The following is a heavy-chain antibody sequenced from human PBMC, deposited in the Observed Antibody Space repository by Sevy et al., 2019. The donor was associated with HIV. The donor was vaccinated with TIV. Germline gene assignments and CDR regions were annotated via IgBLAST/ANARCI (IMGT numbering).Heavy chain of an antibody. Sequence: GGSLRLSCAISGFTVNDKYIIWVRQAPGKGLEWVSVIFSSGSTYYADSAKGRFTISRDNSKNTVYLQMNSVRAEDTAVYYCVSLFLSYCSGWSYFDYWGQGTLVTVSS. J-gene: IGHJ4*02. CDR3: VSLFLSYCSGWSYFDY. D-gene: IGHD6-19*01. CDR2: IFSSGST. CDR1: GFTVNDKY. V-gene: IGHV3-66*02.